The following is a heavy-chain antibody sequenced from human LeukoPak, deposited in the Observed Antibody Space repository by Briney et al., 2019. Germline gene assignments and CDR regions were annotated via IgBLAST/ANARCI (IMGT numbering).Heavy chain of an antibody. CDR1: GFTFSSYC. CDR2: ISGSGGTI. Sequence: GGSLRLSCAASGFTFSSYCINWVRQAPGKGLEWVSYISGSGGTIYYSDSVKGRLTISRDNAKNSLYLQMNSLRDEDTAVYYCARDLSGPRVYFDYWGQGTLVTVSS. CDR3: ARDLSGPRVYFDY. D-gene: IGHD1-26*01. V-gene: IGHV3-48*02. J-gene: IGHJ4*02.